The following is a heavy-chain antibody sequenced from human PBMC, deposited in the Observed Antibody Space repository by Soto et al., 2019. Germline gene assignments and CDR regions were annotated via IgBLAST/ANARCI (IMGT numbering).Heavy chain of an antibody. Sequence: PSETLSLTCTVSGGSISSGDYYWSWIRQPPGKGLERIGYIYYSGSTYYNPSLKSRVTISVDTSKNQFSLKLSSVTAADTAVYYCARDHYDILTGYYNPLGNWGQGTLVTVS. CDR2: IYYSGST. CDR1: GGSISSGDYY. J-gene: IGHJ4*02. V-gene: IGHV4-30-4*01. D-gene: IGHD3-9*01. CDR3: ARDHYDILTGYYNPLGN.